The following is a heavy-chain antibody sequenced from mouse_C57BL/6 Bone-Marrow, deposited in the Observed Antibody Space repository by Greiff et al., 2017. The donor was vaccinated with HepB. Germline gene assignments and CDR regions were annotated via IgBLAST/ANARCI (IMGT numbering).Heavy chain of an antibody. CDR3: ARDRATDMDY. V-gene: IGHV5-4*01. J-gene: IGHJ4*01. Sequence: DVQLVESGGGLVKPGGSLKLSCAASGFTFSSYAMSWVRQTPEKRLEWVATISDGGSYTYYPDNVKGRFTISRDNAKNNLYLQMSHLKSEDTAMYYCARDRATDMDYWGQGTSVTVSS. CDR2: ISDGGSYT. D-gene: IGHD3-1*01. CDR1: GFTFSSYA.